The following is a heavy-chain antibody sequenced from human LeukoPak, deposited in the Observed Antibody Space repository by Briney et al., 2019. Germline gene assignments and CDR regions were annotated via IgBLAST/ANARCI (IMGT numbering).Heavy chain of an antibody. CDR2: IYSGGGT. CDR3: ARVGHYYGSGSSTYYFDY. J-gene: IGHJ4*02. D-gene: IGHD3-10*01. V-gene: IGHV3-66*01. CDR1: GFTVSSSY. Sequence: GGSLRLSCGASGFTVSSSYMNWVRQAPGKGLEWVSLIYSGGGTYYADSVKGRFTISRDNSKNTLYLQMNSLRAEDTAVYYCARVGHYYGSGSSTYYFDYWGQGTLVTVSS.